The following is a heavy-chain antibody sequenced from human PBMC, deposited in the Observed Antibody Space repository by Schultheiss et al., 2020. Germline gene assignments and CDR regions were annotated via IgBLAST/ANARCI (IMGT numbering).Heavy chain of an antibody. CDR1: GFTFSSYS. D-gene: IGHD6-13*01. V-gene: IGHV3-21*01. CDR3: ARDITELVHIDY. CDR2: ISSSSSYI. Sequence: GGSLRLCCAASGFTFSSYSMNWVRQAPGKGLEWVSSISSSSSYIYYADSVKGRFTISRDNAKNSLYLQMNSLRAEDTAVYYCARDITELVHIDYWGQGTLVTVSS. J-gene: IGHJ4*02.